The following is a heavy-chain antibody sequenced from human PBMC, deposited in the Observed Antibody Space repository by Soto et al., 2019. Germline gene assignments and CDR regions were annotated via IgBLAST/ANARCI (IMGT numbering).Heavy chain of an antibody. CDR2: IYYSGRT. V-gene: IGHV4-28*01. D-gene: IGHD2-21*01. CDR1: GYPISSSTS. CDR3: ARKGEEGWFDP. J-gene: IGHJ5*02. Sequence: SETLSLTCAASGYPISSSTSWGWIRQPPGKGLEWIGHIYYSGRTYYNPSLKSRVTMSVDTSKNQFSLKLSSVTAVDTAVYYCARKGEEGWFDPWGQGTLVTVSS.